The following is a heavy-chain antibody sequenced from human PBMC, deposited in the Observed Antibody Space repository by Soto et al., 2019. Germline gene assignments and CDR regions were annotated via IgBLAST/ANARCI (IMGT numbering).Heavy chain of an antibody. CDR2: IYTSGST. D-gene: IGHD2-2*01. CDR3: ARGDYQYSIDD. Sequence: SATPSLTCPVSGASISSYYWSLLRQPAGKGLEWIGRIYTSGSTNYNPSLNSRVTMSVDTSKNQFSLELTSVTAADTAVYYCARGDYQYSIDDWGQGTLGSVAS. J-gene: IGHJ4*02. V-gene: IGHV4-4*07. CDR1: GASISSYY.